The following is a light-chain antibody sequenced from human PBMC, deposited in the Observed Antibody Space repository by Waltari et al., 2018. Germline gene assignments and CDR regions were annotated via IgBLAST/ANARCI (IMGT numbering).Light chain of an antibody. CDR2: RDS. CDR1: NIGSKN. Sequence: SYKLTQPLSVSVALGQTATITCEEDNIGSKNVHWYQQTPGRAPVAVIFRDSTRPSAIPERFSGSNSGNTATLTISEAQAGDEADYFCQVWDRSTVIFGGGTKLTVL. V-gene: IGLV3-9*01. CDR3: QVWDRSTVI. J-gene: IGLJ2*01.